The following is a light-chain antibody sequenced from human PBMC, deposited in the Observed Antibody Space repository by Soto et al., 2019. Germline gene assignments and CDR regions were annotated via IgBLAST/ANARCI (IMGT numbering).Light chain of an antibody. CDR2: DAS. Sequence: EIVLTQSPAILSLSPGERATLSCRASQSVSTYLAWYQQKPGQAPRLLIYDASNRATGIQARFSGSGSGTDFTLTISSLEPEDFAVYYCQQRSNWPPPFGGGTKVEIK. J-gene: IGKJ4*01. V-gene: IGKV3-11*01. CDR1: QSVSTY. CDR3: QQRSNWPPP.